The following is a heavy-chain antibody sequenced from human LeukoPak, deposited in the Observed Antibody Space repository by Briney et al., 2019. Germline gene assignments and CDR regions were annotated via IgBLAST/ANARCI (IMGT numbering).Heavy chain of an antibody. CDR2: ISGSGGST. D-gene: IGHD4-17*01. CDR1: GFTFSSYG. Sequence: GGSLRLSCAASGFTFSSYGMSWVRQAPGKGLEWVSAISGSGGSTYYADSVKGRFTISRDNAKNSLYLQMNSLRAEDTAVYYCARAMTTVTTGNDYWGQGTLVTVSS. J-gene: IGHJ4*02. V-gene: IGHV3-23*01. CDR3: ARAMTTVTTGNDY.